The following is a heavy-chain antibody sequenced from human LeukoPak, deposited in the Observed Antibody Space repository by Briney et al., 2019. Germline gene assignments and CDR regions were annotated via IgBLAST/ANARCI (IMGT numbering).Heavy chain of an antibody. D-gene: IGHD3-9*01. CDR1: GGSISRSNW. CDR2: IHDTGST. J-gene: IGHJ4*02. V-gene: IGHV4-4*02. CDR3: ATYYDILSGYTFDY. Sequence: SGTLSLTCTVSGGSISRSNWWRWVRQPPGKGLEWIGEIHDTGSTNYNPPLKSRVTMSLDKSKNQFSLNLNSVTAADTAVYYCATYYDILSGYTFDYWGQGTLVAVSS.